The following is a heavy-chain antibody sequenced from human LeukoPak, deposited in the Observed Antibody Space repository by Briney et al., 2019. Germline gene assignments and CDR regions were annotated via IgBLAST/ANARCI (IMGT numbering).Heavy chain of an antibody. J-gene: IGHJ4*02. CDR2: ISGSGGST. CDR1: GFTFSSYA. D-gene: IGHD2-2*01. CDR3: AKNIVVVPAASFDY. Sequence: GGSLRLSCAASGFTFSSYAMSWVRQAPGKGLEWVSAISGSGGSTYYADSVKSRFTISRDNSKNTLYLQMNSLRAEDTAVYYCAKNIVVVPAASFDYWGQGTLVTVSS. V-gene: IGHV3-23*01.